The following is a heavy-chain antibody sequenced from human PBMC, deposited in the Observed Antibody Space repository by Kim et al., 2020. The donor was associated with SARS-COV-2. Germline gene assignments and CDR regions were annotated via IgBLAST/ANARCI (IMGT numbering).Heavy chain of an antibody. CDR3: AKGTSPIAAAGTHYYY. Sequence: GGSLRLSCAASGFTFSNYAMSWVRQAPGKGLEWVSAISGSGGSTYYADSVKGRFTISRDNSKTTLSLQMKTLRAEDTSVYSCAKGTSPIAAAGTHYYY. CDR1: GFTFSNYA. CDR2: ISGSGGST. J-gene: IGHJ6*01. V-gene: IGHV3-23*01. D-gene: IGHD6-13*01.